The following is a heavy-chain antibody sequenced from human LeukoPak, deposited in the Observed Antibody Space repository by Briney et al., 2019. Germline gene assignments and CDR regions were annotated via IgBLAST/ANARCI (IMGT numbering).Heavy chain of an antibody. J-gene: IGHJ6*03. D-gene: IGHD3-3*01. Sequence: SETLSLTCTVSGGSISSYYWSWIRQPPGKGLEWIGYIYYSGSTNYNPSLKSRVTISVDTSKNQFSLKLSSVTAADTAVYYCARVPAVAHAQPSFFGVVRTIADYYYYMDVWGKGTTVTVSS. CDR2: IYYSGST. CDR1: GGSISSYY. CDR3: ARVPAVAHAQPSFFGVVRTIADYYYYMDV. V-gene: IGHV4-59*12.